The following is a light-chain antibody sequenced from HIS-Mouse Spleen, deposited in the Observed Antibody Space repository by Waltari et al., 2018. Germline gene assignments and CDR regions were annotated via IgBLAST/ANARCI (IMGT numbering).Light chain of an antibody. CDR1: SSDVGSYNL. J-gene: IGLJ3*02. Sequence: QSALTQPASVSGSPGQSITISCTGTSSDVGSYNLVSWYQQHPGKAPKPMIYEGSKRPSGGSNRFSGSKSGHTASLTISGLQAEDEADYYCCSYAGSSTWVFGGGTRLTVL. V-gene: IGLV2-23*01. CDR3: CSYAGSSTWV. CDR2: EGS.